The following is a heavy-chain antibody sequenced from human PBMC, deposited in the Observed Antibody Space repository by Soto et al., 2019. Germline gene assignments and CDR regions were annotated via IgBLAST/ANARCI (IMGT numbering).Heavy chain of an antibody. J-gene: IGHJ4*02. CDR1: GFTFSSFE. CDR3: ARNYLIYYDGSRDPYS. D-gene: IGHD3-22*01. CDR2: ISSGGKTT. V-gene: IGHV3-48*03. Sequence: GGYLSLSCVASGFTFSSFEMNWVRQAPGKGLEWISYISSGGKTTYYADSVKGRFTISRDNAKHSLYLQMSSLRAEDAAVYYCARNYLIYYDGSRDPYSRGRAALVTVAS.